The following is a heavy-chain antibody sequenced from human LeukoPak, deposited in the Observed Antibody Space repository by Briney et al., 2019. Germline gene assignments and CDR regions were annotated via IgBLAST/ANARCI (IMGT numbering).Heavy chain of an antibody. V-gene: IGHV3-11*01. CDR3: AYGDYEGADSSY. D-gene: IGHD4-17*01. CDR2: ISHSGYTI. CDR1: GFSFSDDF. Sequence: GGSLRLSCAASGFSFSDDFMSWIRQAPGQRPEWVSYISHSGYTIQYADSVKGRFTISRDNAKNSLYLQMNSLRAEDTAVYYCAYGDYEGADSSYWGQGTLVTVSS. J-gene: IGHJ4*02.